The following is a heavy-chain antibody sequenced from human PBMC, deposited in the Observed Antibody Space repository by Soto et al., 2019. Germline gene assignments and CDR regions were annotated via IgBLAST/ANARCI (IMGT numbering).Heavy chain of an antibody. V-gene: IGHV4-30-4*01. D-gene: IGHD5-12*01. CDR2: ISDSGTT. CDR3: ARRHGYKTSFDY. J-gene: IGHJ4*02. Sequence: PPETLSLTCTVSGGSVSSGDHWWSWIRQPPGTGLEWIGYISDSGTTYSNPSLRSRVAISVDSSKNQFSLEMSSVTAADTAVYYCARRHGYKTSFDYWGQGTLVTVSS. CDR1: GGSVSSGDHW.